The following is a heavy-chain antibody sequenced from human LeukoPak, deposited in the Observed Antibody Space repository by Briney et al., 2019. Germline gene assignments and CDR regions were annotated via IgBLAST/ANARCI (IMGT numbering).Heavy chain of an antibody. CDR3: AKLWFGELLSY. CDR1: GFTFSSYT. J-gene: IGHJ4*02. Sequence: PGGSLRLSCAASGFTFSSYTMNWVRQAPGKGLEWVSAISGSGGSTYYADSVKGRFTISRDNSKNTLYLQMNSLRAEDTAVYYCAKLWFGELLSYWGQGTLVTVSS. D-gene: IGHD3-10*01. CDR2: ISGSGGST. V-gene: IGHV3-23*01.